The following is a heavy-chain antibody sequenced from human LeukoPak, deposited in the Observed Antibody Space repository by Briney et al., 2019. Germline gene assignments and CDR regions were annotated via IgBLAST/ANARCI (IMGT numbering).Heavy chain of an antibody. CDR3: ARHGTTVVTFSFDY. J-gene: IGHJ4*02. CDR1: GGSITSSSYY. Sequence: SETLSLTCTVSGGSITSSSYYWGWIRQPPGKGRECMGSIYYSGSTYYNPSLKSRVTISVDTSKNQFSLKLSSVTAADTAVYYCARHGTTVVTFSFDYWGQGTLVTVSS. D-gene: IGHD4-23*01. CDR2: IYYSGST. V-gene: IGHV4-39*01.